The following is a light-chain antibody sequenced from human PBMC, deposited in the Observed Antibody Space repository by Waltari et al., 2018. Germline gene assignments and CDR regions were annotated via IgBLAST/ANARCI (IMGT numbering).Light chain of an antibody. Sequence: QSALTQPASVSGSPGQSITISCTGASADLASYNLVSWYQHHPAKAPKLMIYEAVKRPSGVSNRFSGAKYGTTASLIISGLQADDEADYYCCSYTGSSTSYGCGSGTKVTVL. V-gene: IGLV2-23*01. CDR2: EAV. CDR3: CSYTGSSTSYG. J-gene: IGLJ1*01. CDR1: SADLASYNL.